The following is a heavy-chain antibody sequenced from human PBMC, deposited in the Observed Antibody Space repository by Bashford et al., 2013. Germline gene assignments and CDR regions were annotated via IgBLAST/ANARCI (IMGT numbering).Heavy chain of an antibody. D-gene: IGHD6-19*01. V-gene: IGHV1-18*01. CDR2: ITPSNGNA. CDR1: GYIFGPYG. J-gene: IGHJ4*02. CDR3: AREKTSGWREFDS. Sequence: ASVKVSCKASGYIFGPYGFSWVRLRPGQGLEWMGWITPSNGNANFAQKFQGRVTMTTDTSTTTAYMELRSLTADDTAVYYCAREKTSGWREFDSWGQGTLVTVSS.